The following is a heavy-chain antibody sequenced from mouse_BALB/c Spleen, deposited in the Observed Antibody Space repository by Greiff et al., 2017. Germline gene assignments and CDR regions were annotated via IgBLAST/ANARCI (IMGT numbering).Heavy chain of an antibody. D-gene: IGHD2-4*01. CDR3: ARDRITTAY. CDR2: INPSNGRT. J-gene: IGHJ3*01. Sequence: QVQLQQPGAELVQPGASVKLSCTASGYTFTSYWMHWVKQRPGQGLEWIGEINPSNGRTNYNEKFKSKATLTVDKSSSTAYMQLSSLTSEDSAVYYCARDRITTAYWGQGTLVTVSA. V-gene: IGHV1S81*02. CDR1: GYTFTSYW.